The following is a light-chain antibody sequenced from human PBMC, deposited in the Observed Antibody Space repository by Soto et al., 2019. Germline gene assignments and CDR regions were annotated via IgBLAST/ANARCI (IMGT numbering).Light chain of an antibody. CDR1: NSNIGSDI. Sequence: PVLTQPPSASGTPGQRATISCCGSNSNIGSDIVNCYQLLPGAAPEVLINTTNQRPSGVPERFSGSKSGTSASLAISGLQSEDEANSSCATWDGGLSGPLVFGTGTKVTVL. J-gene: IGLJ1*01. CDR2: TTN. CDR3: ATWDGGLSGPLV. V-gene: IGLV1-44*01.